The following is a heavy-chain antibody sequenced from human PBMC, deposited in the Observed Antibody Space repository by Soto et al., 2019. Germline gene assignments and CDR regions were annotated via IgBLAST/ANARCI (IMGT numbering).Heavy chain of an antibody. CDR1: GGSINSGGYC. J-gene: IGHJ4*02. V-gene: IGHV4-31*03. CDR3: SRGILV. CDR2: ISYGMIT. D-gene: IGHD5-18*01. Sequence: QVQLQESGPGLVKPSQTLSLTCTVSGGSINSGGYCWSWIRQHPGKGLDWLGCISYGMITSYNPSLKSRVTISVDTSKNTFALKLTSVTAADTAVYYCSRGILVWGQGALITVSS.